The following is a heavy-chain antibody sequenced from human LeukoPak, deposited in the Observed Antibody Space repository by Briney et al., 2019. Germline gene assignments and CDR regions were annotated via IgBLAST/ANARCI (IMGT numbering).Heavy chain of an antibody. CDR3: ARSKQLDY. J-gene: IGHJ4*02. D-gene: IGHD6-13*01. V-gene: IGHV3-48*02. CDR1: GFTFSSYN. Sequence: GGSLRLSCAASGFTFSSYNMNWVRQARGKGLEWVSYISPGSSTIYYADSVKGRFTISRDNAKNSLYLQMNSLRDEDTAVYYCARSKQLDYWGQGTLVTVSS. CDR2: ISPGSSTI.